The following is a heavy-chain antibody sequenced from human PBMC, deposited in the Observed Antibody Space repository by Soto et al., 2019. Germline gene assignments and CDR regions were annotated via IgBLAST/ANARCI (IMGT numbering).Heavy chain of an antibody. J-gene: IGHJ4*02. CDR2: TIPAFGTA. CDR1: GAGDTFSNYG. V-gene: IGHV1-69*06. Sequence: QVHLVQSEAEVKSPGSAVKVSCKVSGAGDTFSNYGLNWMRQAPGQGLEWMGGTIPAFGTANYAQKFQGRVTITADTSTTTAYMELSSLRSDDTAVYYCWRHDKTALPPLDSWGQGTLVSVSS. D-gene: IGHD1-1*01. CDR3: WRHDKTALPPLDS.